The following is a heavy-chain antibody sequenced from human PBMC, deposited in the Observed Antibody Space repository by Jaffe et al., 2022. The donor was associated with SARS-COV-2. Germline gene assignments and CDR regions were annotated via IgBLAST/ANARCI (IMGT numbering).Heavy chain of an antibody. D-gene: IGHD4-17*01. V-gene: IGHV3-21*01. CDR3: ARDLPHVLYGDYRFDY. Sequence: EVQLVESGGGLVKPGGSLRLSCAASGFTFSSYSMNWVRQAPGKGLEWVSSISSSSSYIYYADSVKGRFTISRDNAKNSLYLQMNSLRAEDTAVYYCARDLPHVLYGDYRFDYWGQGTLVTVSS. CDR1: GFTFSSYS. J-gene: IGHJ4*02. CDR2: ISSSSSYI.